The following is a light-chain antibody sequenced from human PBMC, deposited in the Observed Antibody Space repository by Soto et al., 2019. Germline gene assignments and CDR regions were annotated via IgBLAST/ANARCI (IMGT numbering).Light chain of an antibody. CDR1: SGHSSYA. V-gene: IGLV4-69*01. J-gene: IGLJ3*02. CDR3: QTWGTGIRV. Sequence: QTVVTQSPSASASLGASVKLTCTLSSGHSSYAIAWHQQQPEKGPRYLMILNSDGSHSKGDGIPDRFSGSSSGAERYLTISSLQSEDEADYYCQTWGTGIRVFGGGTKLTVL. CDR2: LNSDGSH.